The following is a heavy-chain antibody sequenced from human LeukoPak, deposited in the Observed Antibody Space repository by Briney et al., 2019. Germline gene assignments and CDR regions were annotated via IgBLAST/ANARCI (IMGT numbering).Heavy chain of an antibody. Sequence: APVKVSCKASGYTFTSYAINWVRQAPGQGLEWMGWINTNTGNPTYAQGFTGRFVFSLDTSVSTAYLQISSLKAEDTAVYYCARDQLHYDSSGYSYWGQGTLVTVSS. J-gene: IGHJ4*02. V-gene: IGHV7-4-1*02. CDR1: GYTFTSYA. CDR3: ARDQLHYDSSGYSY. CDR2: INTNTGNP. D-gene: IGHD3-22*01.